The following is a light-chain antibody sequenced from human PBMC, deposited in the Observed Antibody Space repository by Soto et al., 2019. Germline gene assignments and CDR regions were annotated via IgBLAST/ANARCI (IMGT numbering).Light chain of an antibody. J-gene: IGKJ2*01. CDR1: QGINNY. CDR2: SAS. V-gene: IGKV1-9*01. CDR3: QLLNSVPPLYT. Sequence: DIQLTQSPSFLSASVGDRVTITCRASQGINNYLAWYQQKLGTAPTLLIYSASTLESGVPSRFSGSGSGTEFTLTISSLQPEDSATYYCQLLNSVPPLYTFGQGTKLEIK.